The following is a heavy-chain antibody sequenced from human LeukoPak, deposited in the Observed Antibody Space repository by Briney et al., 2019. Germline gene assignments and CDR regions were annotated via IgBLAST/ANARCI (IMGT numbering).Heavy chain of an antibody. V-gene: IGHV1-69*01. Sequence: SVKVSCKASGGTFSSYAISWVRQAPGQGLEWMGGIIPIFGTANYAQKFQGRVTITADESTSTAYMELSSLRSEDTAVYYCAREGVEQWLVGRLDVWGKGTMVTVSS. CDR1: GGTFSSYA. D-gene: IGHD6-19*01. CDR2: IIPIFGTA. J-gene: IGHJ6*04. CDR3: AREGVEQWLVGRLDV.